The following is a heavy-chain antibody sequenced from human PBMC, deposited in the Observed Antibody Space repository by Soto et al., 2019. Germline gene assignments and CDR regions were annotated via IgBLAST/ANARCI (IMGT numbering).Heavy chain of an antibody. CDR1: GFTVSSNY. Sequence: EVQLVESGGGLVQPGGSLRLSCAASGFTVSSNYMSWVRQAPGKGLEWVSVIYSGGSTYYADSVKGRFTISRDNSKNTLYRQMNSLRAEDTAGDCGARRVGWVDVWGQGTTVTVSS. CDR3: ARRVGWVDV. J-gene: IGHJ6*02. D-gene: IGHD3-16*01. V-gene: IGHV3-66*04. CDR2: IYSGGST.